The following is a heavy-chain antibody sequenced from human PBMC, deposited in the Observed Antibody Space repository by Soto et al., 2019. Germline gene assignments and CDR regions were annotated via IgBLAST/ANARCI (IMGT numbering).Heavy chain of an antibody. Sequence: LRLSFAASGFTFGDSAMHWVRQASGKWLEWVGNIRSKTNSYATAYAESVNGRFSISRDDSMNMAYLQMNSLKTEDTAVYFCTRQTDAVQWLVVPTDYNFDYWGQGTLVTV. D-gene: IGHD6-19*01. J-gene: IGHJ4*02. V-gene: IGHV3-73*01. CDR3: TRQTDAVQWLVVPTDYNFDY. CDR2: IRSKTNSYAT. CDR1: GFTFGDSA.